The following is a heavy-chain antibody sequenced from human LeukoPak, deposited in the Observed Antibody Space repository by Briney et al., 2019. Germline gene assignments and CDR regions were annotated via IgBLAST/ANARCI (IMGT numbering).Heavy chain of an antibody. Sequence: GGSLRLSCAVSGFAFSSYGMTWVRQAPGKGLEWVSSISSSTGYIDYADSVKGRFTISRDNAKDSLYLQMNSLRAEDTAVYYCARFCDGGRCPDYWGQGTLVTVSS. J-gene: IGHJ4*02. CDR3: ARFCDGGRCPDY. D-gene: IGHD2-15*01. V-gene: IGHV3-21*01. CDR2: ISSSTGYI. CDR1: GFAFSSYG.